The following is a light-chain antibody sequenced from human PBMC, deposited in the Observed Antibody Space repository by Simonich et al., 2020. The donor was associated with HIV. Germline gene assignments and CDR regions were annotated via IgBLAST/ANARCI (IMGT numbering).Light chain of an antibody. Sequence: DIQMTQSPSSLSASVGDRVTITCRASQGISTYLNWYQQKVGKAPELLIYAASDLQSGVPSRFSGSGSGTHFTLTISSLQPEDFATYYCQQSFSNLRGTFGQGTKVEIK. CDR2: AAS. V-gene: IGKV1-39*01. CDR1: QGISTY. CDR3: QQSFSNLRGT. J-gene: IGKJ1*01.